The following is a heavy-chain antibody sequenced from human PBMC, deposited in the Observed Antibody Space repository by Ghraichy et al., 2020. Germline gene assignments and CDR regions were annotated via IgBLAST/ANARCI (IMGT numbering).Heavy chain of an antibody. D-gene: IGHD3-3*01. CDR1: GFTFSDYE. J-gene: IGHJ4*02. CDR2: ISSSGSTI. Sequence: GGSLRLSCAASGFTFSDYEMNWVRQAPGKGLEWVSYISSSGSTIYYTDSVKGRFTISRDNAKNSLFLQMDSLRAGDTAVYYCARGGYHSWSGYYTFDFWGPGTLVTVSS. CDR3: ARGGYHSWSGYYTFDF. V-gene: IGHV3-48*03.